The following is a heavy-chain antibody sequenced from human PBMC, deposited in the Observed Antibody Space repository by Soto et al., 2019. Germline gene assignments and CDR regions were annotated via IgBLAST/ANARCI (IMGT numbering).Heavy chain of an antibody. V-gene: IGHV1-3*01. CDR1: GYTFTSYA. CDR3: ARDLGTGTTRGYYYYGMDV. D-gene: IGHD1-1*01. J-gene: IGHJ6*02. CDR2: INAGNGNT. Sequence: ASVKASCMASGYTFTSYAMHWVRQAPRQRLERMGWINAGNGNTKYSQKFQGRVTITRDTSASTAYMELSSLRSEDTAVYYCARDLGTGTTRGYYYYGMDVWGQGTTVTVSS.